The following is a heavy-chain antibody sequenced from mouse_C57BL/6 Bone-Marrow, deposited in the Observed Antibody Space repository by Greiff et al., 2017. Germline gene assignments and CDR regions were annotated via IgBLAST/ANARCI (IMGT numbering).Heavy chain of an antibody. Sequence: EVKVEESGGGLVKPGGSLKLSCAASGFTFSSYTMSWVRQTPEKRLEWVATISGGGGNTYYPDSVKGRFTISRDNAKNTLYLQMSSLRSEDTALXYCARPHSKSYFDYWGQGTTLTVSS. V-gene: IGHV5-9*01. D-gene: IGHD2-5*01. J-gene: IGHJ2*01. CDR1: GFTFSSYT. CDR2: ISGGGGNT. CDR3: ARPHSKSYFDY.